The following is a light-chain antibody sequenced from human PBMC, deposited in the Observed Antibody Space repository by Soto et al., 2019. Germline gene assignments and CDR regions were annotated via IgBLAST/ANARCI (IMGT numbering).Light chain of an antibody. Sequence: QSVLTQPPCASGSPGQSVTICCTGTSSDVGGYDYVSWYLQHPGKAPKLMIYEVTIRPSGVSDRFSGSKSGNTASLTVSRLQAGVEVDYYCSSNTGCTPAAVFGPGPKGTVL. CDR2: EVT. CDR1: SSDVGGYDY. CDR3: SSNTGCTPAAV. V-gene: IGLV2-8*01. J-gene: IGLJ1*01.